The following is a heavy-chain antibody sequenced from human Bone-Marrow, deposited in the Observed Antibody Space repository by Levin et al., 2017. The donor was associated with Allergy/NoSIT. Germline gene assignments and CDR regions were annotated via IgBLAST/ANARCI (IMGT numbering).Heavy chain of an antibody. Sequence: GGSLRLSCAASGFSFSYYGIHWVRQAPGKGLEWVAVISYDGSDTYYADSVKCRFTVARDNAKNTLYLQMNTLRAEDTAVYYCAKSRDGDALDLWGQGTLVTVSS. V-gene: IGHV3-30*18. CDR2: ISYDGSDT. D-gene: IGHD4-17*01. CDR3: AKSRDGDALDL. CDR1: GFSFSYYG. J-gene: IGHJ5*02.